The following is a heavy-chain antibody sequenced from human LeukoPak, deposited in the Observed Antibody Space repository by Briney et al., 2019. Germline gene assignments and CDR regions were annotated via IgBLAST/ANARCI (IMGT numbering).Heavy chain of an antibody. CDR2: ISGSGGST. V-gene: IGHV3-23*01. CDR1: GFTFISYA. Sequence: GGSLRLSCAASGFTFISYAMSWVRQAPGKGLEWVSAISGSGGSTYYADSVKGRFTISRDNSKNTLYLQMNSLRAEDTAVYYCAKMSYYYDSSGDGPWGQGTLVTVSS. CDR3: AKMSYYYDSSGDGP. J-gene: IGHJ5*02. D-gene: IGHD3-22*01.